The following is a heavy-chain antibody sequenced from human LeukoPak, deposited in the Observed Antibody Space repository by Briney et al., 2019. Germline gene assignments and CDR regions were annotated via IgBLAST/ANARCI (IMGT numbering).Heavy chain of an antibody. D-gene: IGHD2-2*01. CDR1: GFTFSSYS. Sequence: GGSLRLSCAASGFTFSSYSMNWVRQAPGKGLEWVAFIQYDGSSIHYADSVKGRFTTSRDNYKNTVYLQMNSLRAEDTAVYYCARESSTTRIGGLDVRGQGTTVIVSS. CDR2: IQYDGSSI. V-gene: IGHV3-30*02. CDR3: ARESSTTRIGGLDV. J-gene: IGHJ6*02.